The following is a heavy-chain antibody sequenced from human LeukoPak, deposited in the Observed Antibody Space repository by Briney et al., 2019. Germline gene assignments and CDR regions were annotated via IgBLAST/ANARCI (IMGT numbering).Heavy chain of an antibody. CDR2: ISAYNGNT. V-gene: IGHV1-18*01. CDR3: AREATHDTMVRGVRTAPRSFDY. D-gene: IGHD3-10*01. CDR1: GYTFTSYG. J-gene: IGHJ4*02. Sequence: ASVKVPCKASGYTFTSYGISWVRQAPGQGLEWMGWISAYNGNTNYAQKLQGRVTMTTDTSTSTAYMGLRSLRSDDTAVYYCAREATHDTMVRGVRTAPRSFDYWGQGTLVTVSS.